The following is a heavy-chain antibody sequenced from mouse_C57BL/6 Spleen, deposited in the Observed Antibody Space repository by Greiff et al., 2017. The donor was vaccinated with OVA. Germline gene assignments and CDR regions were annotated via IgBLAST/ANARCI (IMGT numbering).Heavy chain of an antibody. D-gene: IGHD2-4*01. CDR2: ISSGSSTI. J-gene: IGHJ2*01. CDR1: GFTFSDYG. Sequence: EVKLVESGGGLVKPGGSLKLSCAASGFTFSDYGMHWVRQAPEKGLEWVAYISSGSSTIYYADTVKGRFTISRDNAKNTLFLQMTSLRSEDTAMYYCARGYYDYDEGGFDYWGQGTTLTVSS. CDR3: ARGYYDYDEGGFDY. V-gene: IGHV5-17*01.